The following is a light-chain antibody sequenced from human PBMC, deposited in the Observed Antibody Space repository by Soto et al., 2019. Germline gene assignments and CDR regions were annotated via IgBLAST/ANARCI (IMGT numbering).Light chain of an antibody. CDR1: SGHSSYA. V-gene: IGLV4-69*01. CDR2: LNSDGSH. Sequence: QPVLTQSPSASASLGASVKLTCTLSSGHSSYAIAWHQQQPEKGPRYLMKLNSDGSHSKGDGIPDRFSGSSSGAERSLTISSLQSEDEADYYCQTWGTGIQGVFGGGTKVTVL. J-gene: IGLJ3*02. CDR3: QTWGTGIQGV.